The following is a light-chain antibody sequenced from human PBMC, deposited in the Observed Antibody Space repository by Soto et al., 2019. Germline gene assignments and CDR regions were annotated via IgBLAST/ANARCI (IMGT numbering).Light chain of an antibody. J-gene: IGKJ1*01. Sequence: DIQMTQSPSSLSASVGDRVTITCRASQGISTYLNWYQQKPGKAPKLLIYAASSLQSGVPSRFSGSESETDFTLTISSLQPEDFANYSCQQSYSTTWTFGHGTKVEIK. CDR1: QGISTY. V-gene: IGKV1-39*01. CDR2: AAS. CDR3: QQSYSTTWT.